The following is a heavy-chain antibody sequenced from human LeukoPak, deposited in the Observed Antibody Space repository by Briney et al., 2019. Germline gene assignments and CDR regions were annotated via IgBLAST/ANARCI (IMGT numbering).Heavy chain of an antibody. J-gene: IGHJ4*02. V-gene: IGHV1-2*02. Sequence: ASVKVSCKASGYTFTGYYMHWVRQAPGQGLEWMGWINPNSGGTNYAQKFQGRVTMTRDTSISTAYMELSRLRSDDTAVYYCARVPAAIRGLDYWGQGTLVTVSS. CDR1: GYTFTGYY. CDR3: ARVPAAIRGLDY. CDR2: INPNSGGT. D-gene: IGHD2-2*01.